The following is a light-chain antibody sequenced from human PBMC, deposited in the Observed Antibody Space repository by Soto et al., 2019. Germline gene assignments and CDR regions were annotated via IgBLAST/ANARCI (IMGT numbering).Light chain of an antibody. CDR2: DAS. V-gene: IGKV3-11*01. Sequence: EIVLTQSPATLSLSPGERATLSCRASQSVSSLLAWYQQKSGQPPRLLVSDASKRATGVPARFSGSGAGTDFPLIISSPELEDFAIYYCQQRNNWPLTFGAGTKVEIK. CDR3: QQRNNWPLT. J-gene: IGKJ4*01. CDR1: QSVSSL.